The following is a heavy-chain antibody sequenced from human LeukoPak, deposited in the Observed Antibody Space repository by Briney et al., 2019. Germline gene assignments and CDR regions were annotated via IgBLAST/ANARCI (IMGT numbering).Heavy chain of an antibody. CDR1: GYAFTSYG. CDR3: ARVTQTDYDFDY. CDR2: ISAYNGNT. V-gene: IGHV1-18*01. J-gene: IGHJ4*02. Sequence: GASVKVSCKASGYAFTSYGISWVRQAPGQGLEWMGWISAYNGNTDYAQKLQGRVTMTTDTSTSTAYMELRSLRSDDTAVYYCARVTQTDYDFDYWGQGTLVTVSS. D-gene: IGHD4-17*01.